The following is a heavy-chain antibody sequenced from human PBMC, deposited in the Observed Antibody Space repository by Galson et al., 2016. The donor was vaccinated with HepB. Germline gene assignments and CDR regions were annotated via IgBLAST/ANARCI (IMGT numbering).Heavy chain of an antibody. D-gene: IGHD1-26*01. V-gene: IGHV3-74*01. CDR2: INRDESST. CDR3: AKEPAPVGSYGVYYYYGMDV. Sequence: SLRLSCAASGFTFSSYYMHWVRQAPGKGLVWVSRINRDESSTGYADYVKGRFTISRDNAKNTLFLQMNSLRAEDTAVYYCAKEPAPVGSYGVYYYYGMDVWGQGTTVTVSS. CDR1: GFTFSSYY. J-gene: IGHJ6*02.